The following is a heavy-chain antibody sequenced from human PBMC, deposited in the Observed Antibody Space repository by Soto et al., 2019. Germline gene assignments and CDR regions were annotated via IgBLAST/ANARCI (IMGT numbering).Heavy chain of an antibody. CDR1: GGSISSRSYY. J-gene: IGHJ4*02. V-gene: IGHV4-39*01. D-gene: IGHD6-13*01. Sequence: PSETLSLACTVSGGSISSRSYYWGWIRQPPGKGLEWIGSIYYSGSTYYNPSLKSRVTISVDTSKNQFSLKLSSVTAADTAVYYCARHRVAAAGVDYWGQGTLVTVSS. CDR3: ARHRVAAAGVDY. CDR2: IYYSGST.